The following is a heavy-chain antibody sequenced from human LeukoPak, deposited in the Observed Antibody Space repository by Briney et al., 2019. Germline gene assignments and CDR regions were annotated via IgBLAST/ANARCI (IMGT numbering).Heavy chain of an antibody. Sequence: GGSLILSCAASGFTFSSYEMNWVRQAPGKGLEWVSYISSSGSTIYYADSVKGRFTISRDNAKNSLYLQMNSLRAEDTAVYYCAKMGATTWSHEDYWGQGTLVTVSS. D-gene: IGHD1-26*01. CDR2: ISSSGSTI. CDR3: AKMGATTWSHEDY. J-gene: IGHJ4*02. CDR1: GFTFSSYE. V-gene: IGHV3-48*03.